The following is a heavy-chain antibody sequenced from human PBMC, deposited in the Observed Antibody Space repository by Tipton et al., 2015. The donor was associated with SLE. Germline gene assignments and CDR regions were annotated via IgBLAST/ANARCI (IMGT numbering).Heavy chain of an antibody. CDR3: ARVPWGMGAFDI. J-gene: IGHJ3*02. CDR1: GLSVSNSY. V-gene: IGHV3-53*01. D-gene: IGHD3-16*01. Sequence: QLVQSGGDLIQPGGSLRLSCAVSGLSVSNSYMTWVRQAPGRGLEWVSIIYSGGDTYYTDSVKGRFTISRDNSKNTLYLQMSDLRAVDAAVYYCARVPWGMGAFDIWGQGTMVTVSS. CDR2: IYSGGDT.